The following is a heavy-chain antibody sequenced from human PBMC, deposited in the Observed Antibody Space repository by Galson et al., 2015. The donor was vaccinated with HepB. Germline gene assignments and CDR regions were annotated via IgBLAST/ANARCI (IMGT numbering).Heavy chain of an antibody. D-gene: IGHD6-13*01. J-gene: IGHJ4*02. CDR2: IYYSGST. V-gene: IGHV4-59*01. CDR1: GGSISSYY. CDR3: ARGRASSSWYY. Sequence: SETLSLTCTVSGGSISSYYWSWIRQPPGKGLEWIGYIYYSGSTNYNPSLKSRVTISVDTSKNQFSLKLSSVTAADTAVYYCARGRASSSWYYWGQGTLVTVSS.